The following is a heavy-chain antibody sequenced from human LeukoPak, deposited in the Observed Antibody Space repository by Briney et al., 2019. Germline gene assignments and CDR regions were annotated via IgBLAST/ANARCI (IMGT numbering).Heavy chain of an antibody. CDR1: GDSFSSNY. CDR2: IYTSGST. J-gene: IGHJ5*02. CDR3: AADVYGSGESWFDP. V-gene: IGHV4-4*07. Sequence: SETLSLTCTVSGDSFSSNYWSWIRQPAGKTLEWIGRIYTSGSTNYNPSLKSRITMSVDTSNNQLSLKLRSVTAADTAVYYCAADVYGSGESWFDPWGQGTLVTVSS. D-gene: IGHD3-10*01.